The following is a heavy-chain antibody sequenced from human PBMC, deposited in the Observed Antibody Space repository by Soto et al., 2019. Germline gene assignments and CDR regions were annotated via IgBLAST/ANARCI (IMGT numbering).Heavy chain of an antibody. Sequence: SEKGCSKATGYGFTSSGISWVRQAPGQGLEWMGWISAYNGNTNYAQKLQGRVTMTTDTSTSTAYMELRSLRSDDTAVYYCARSKAYYDSSGYQYWGQGTLVLVSS. D-gene: IGHD3-22*01. J-gene: IGHJ4*02. CDR1: GYGFTSSG. CDR3: ARSKAYYDSSGYQY. V-gene: IGHV1-18*01. CDR2: ISAYNGNT.